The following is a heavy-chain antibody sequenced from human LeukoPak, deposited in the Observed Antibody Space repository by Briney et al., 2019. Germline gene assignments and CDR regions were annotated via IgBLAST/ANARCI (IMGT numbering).Heavy chain of an antibody. Sequence: RASETLSLTCAVSGGSISNTNWWSWVRQPPGKGLEWIGEIYHSGSTNYNPSLKSRVTISVDKSKNQFSLKLSSVTAADTAVYYCARGSCSTNWYVDSWGQGTLVTVSS. CDR3: ARGSCSTNWYVDS. CDR2: IYHSGST. V-gene: IGHV4-4*02. CDR1: GGSISNTNW. D-gene: IGHD6-13*01. J-gene: IGHJ4*02.